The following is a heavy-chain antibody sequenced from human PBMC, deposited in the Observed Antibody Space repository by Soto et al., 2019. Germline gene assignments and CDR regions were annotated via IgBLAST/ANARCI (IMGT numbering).Heavy chain of an antibody. J-gene: IGHJ6*02. CDR3: ARDLLHYDFWSGYSAYFYYGTDV. D-gene: IGHD3-3*01. Sequence: LRLSFAASVFTFSSYEMNWVRQAPGHGLVWVSYISDSGGTVYYADSVKGRFTVSRDNAQNSVYLQMNSLRTEDTAVYYCARDLLHYDFWSGYSAYFYYGTDVWGQATPVTVYS. CDR1: VFTFSSYE. CDR2: ISDSGGTV. V-gene: IGHV3-48*03.